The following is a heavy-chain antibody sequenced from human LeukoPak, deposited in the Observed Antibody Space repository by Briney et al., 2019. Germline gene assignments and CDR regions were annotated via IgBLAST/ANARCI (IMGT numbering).Heavy chain of an antibody. CDR2: TNPNSGGT. Sequence: ASVKVSCKASGYTFTGYYMHWVRQAPGQGLEWMGWTNPNSGGTNYAQKFQGRVTMTRDTSISTAYMELSRLRSDDTAVYYCARALWTGYSSSWYSYFDYWGQGTLVTVSS. CDR3: ARALWTGYSSSWYSYFDY. CDR1: GYTFTGYY. J-gene: IGHJ4*02. D-gene: IGHD6-13*01. V-gene: IGHV1-2*02.